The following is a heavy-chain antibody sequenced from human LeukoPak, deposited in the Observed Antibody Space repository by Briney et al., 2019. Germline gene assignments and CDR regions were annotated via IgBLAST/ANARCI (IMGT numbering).Heavy chain of an antibody. J-gene: IGHJ2*01. D-gene: IGHD6-13*01. CDR2: ISGSGGST. V-gene: IGHV3-23*01. CDR1: GFTFSSYA. CDR3: AKVRYSSRSWYFDL. Sequence: GGALRLSCPASGFTFSSYAMSWLGQAPGKGLEWVSAISGSGGSTYYADSVKGRFTISRDNSKNTLYLQLNSLRAEDTAVYYCAKVRYSSRSWYFDLWGRGTLVTVSS.